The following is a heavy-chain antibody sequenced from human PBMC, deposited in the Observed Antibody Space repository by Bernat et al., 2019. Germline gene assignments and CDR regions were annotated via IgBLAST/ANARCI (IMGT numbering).Heavy chain of an antibody. CDR3: AKDLPRSPYYYYYGMDV. D-gene: IGHD1-14*01. Sequence: QVQLVESGGGVVQPGRSLRLSCAASGFTFSSYGMHWVRQAPGKGLEWVAVISYDGSNKYYADSVKGRFTISRDNSKNTLYLQMNSLRAEDTAVYYCAKDLPRSPYYYYYGMDVWGQGTTVTVSS. J-gene: IGHJ6*02. V-gene: IGHV3-30*18. CDR2: ISYDGSNK. CDR1: GFTFSSYG.